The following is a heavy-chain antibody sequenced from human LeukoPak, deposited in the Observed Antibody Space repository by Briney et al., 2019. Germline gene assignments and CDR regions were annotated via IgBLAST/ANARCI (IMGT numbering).Heavy chain of an antibody. CDR2: VYYIGST. V-gene: IGHV4-59*08. CDR3: ARSKGGSWSYYFDY. Sequence: SETLSLTCTVSGGSISTDYWSWIRQPPGKGLEWIGYVYYIGSTNYNPSPRGRVTISVDRSRNQFSLKLSSMSAADTAVYYCARSKGGSWSYYFDYWGQGSMVTVSS. J-gene: IGHJ4*02. CDR1: GGSISTDY. D-gene: IGHD6-13*01.